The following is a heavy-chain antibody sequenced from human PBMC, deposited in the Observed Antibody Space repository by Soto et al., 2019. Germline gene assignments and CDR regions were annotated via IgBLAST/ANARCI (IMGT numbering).Heavy chain of an antibody. Sequence: QVQLQQSGPGLVKPSQTLSLTCDISGDSVSSNSAAWNWLRQTPSRGIEWLGRTDYKSQWYNNYAESVISRITVNPDTSKNQFSLQLNSVTPEDTAVYYCARGSWDAVSRQYFMDVWGKGTTVTVSS. D-gene: IGHD2-2*01. V-gene: IGHV6-1*01. J-gene: IGHJ6*03. CDR2: TDYKSQWYN. CDR1: GDSVSSNSAA. CDR3: ARGSWDAVSRQYFMDV.